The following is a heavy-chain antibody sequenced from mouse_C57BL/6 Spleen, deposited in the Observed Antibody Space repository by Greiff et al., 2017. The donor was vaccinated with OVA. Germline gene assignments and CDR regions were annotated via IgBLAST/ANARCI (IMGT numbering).Heavy chain of an antibody. CDR3: ARISDIWLPLDY. J-gene: IGHJ4*01. CDR2: ISYDGSN. Sequence: DVQLQESGPGLVKPSQSLSLTCSVTGYSITSGYYWNWIRQFPGNKLEWMGYISYDGSNNYNPSLKNRISITRDTSKNQFFLKLNSVTTEDTATYYCARISDIWLPLDYWGQGTSVTVSS. V-gene: IGHV3-6*01. CDR1: GYSITSGYY.